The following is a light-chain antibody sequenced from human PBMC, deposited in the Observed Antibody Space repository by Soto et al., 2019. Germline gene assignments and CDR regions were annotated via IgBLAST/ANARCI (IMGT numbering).Light chain of an antibody. CDR2: DAF. Sequence: DIPMTQSPSTLSASVGDRVTITCRASQSISRWLAWYQQKPGKAPKFLIYDAFNLQSGVPSRFSGSGSGTEFTLTISSLQPDDFATYYCQQYNSYSGYTFGQGTKLEIK. CDR1: QSISRW. CDR3: QQYNSYSGYT. J-gene: IGKJ2*01. V-gene: IGKV1-5*01.